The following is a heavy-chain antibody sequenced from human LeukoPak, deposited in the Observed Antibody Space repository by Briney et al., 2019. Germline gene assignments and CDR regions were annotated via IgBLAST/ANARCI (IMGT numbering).Heavy chain of an antibody. CDR3: ARDHYYDGRGRFDP. CDR1: GGSVTSGIYH. V-gene: IGHV4-39*07. D-gene: IGHD3-16*01. CDR2: VYFDGGT. Sequence: SETLSLTCSVSGGSVTSGIYHWGWIRQAPGKGLEWIGRVYFDGGTHYNPSLQSRVTVSVDTSKNQFSLRLSSVTAADTALYYCARDHYYDGRGRFDPWGQGTLVTVSS. J-gene: IGHJ5*02.